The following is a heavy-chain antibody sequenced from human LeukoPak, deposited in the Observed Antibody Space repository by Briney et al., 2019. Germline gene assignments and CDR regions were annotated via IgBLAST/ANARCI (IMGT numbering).Heavy chain of an antibody. CDR1: GVSISNYY. CDR3: ARHATYYYDSSGALLGAFDI. Sequence: SETLSLTCTVSGVSISNYYWSWIRQPPGKGLEWIGYIYYSGSTNYNPSLKSRVTISVDTSKNQFSLKLSSVTAADTAVYYCARHATYYYDSSGALLGAFDIWGQGTMVTVSS. D-gene: IGHD3-22*01. J-gene: IGHJ3*02. V-gene: IGHV4-59*08. CDR2: IYYSGST.